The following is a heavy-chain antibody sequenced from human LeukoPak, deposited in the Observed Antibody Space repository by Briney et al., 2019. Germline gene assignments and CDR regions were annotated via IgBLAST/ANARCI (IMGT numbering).Heavy chain of an antibody. CDR2: ISPTSGGT. Sequence: ASVKVSCKASGYTFTGYYIHWVRQAPGQGLEWMGVISPTSGGTNYAQKFQGRVTMTRDTSISTAYMDLSRLRSDDTAVYYCARVDCSSTSCYQSHYYYYYAMDVWGQGTTVTVSS. D-gene: IGHD2-2*01. J-gene: IGHJ6*02. V-gene: IGHV1-2*02. CDR3: ARVDCSSTSCYQSHYYYYYAMDV. CDR1: GYTFTGYY.